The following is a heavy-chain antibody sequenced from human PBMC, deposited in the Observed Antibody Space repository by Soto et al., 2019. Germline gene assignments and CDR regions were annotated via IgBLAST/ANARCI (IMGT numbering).Heavy chain of an antibody. CDR1: GYSVSSNSAG. D-gene: IGHD3-10*01. J-gene: IGHJ6*02. CDR3: KGITLFRGMDV. CDR2: TYYKSKWNN. Sequence: SQTLSLTCVISGYSVSSNSAGWNWIRQSPSRGLEWLGRTYYKSKWNNDYALSVKSRITINPDTSKNQFSLHLYSVTPEDTAVYYCKGITLFRGMDVWGQGTPVTVSS. V-gene: IGHV6-1*01.